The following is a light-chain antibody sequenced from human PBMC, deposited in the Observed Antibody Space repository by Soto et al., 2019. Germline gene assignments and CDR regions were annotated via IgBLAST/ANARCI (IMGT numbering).Light chain of an antibody. Sequence: QSVLTQPPSVSGAPGQRVTISCTGSSSNIGAGYDVHWYQQLPGTAPKLLIYGNSNRPSGVPDRFSGSKSGTSASLAITGLQAEDEADYYCQSYDSSLSGWVFGGGTKVIVL. CDR2: GNS. V-gene: IGLV1-40*01. J-gene: IGLJ3*02. CDR1: SSNIGAGYD. CDR3: QSYDSSLSGWV.